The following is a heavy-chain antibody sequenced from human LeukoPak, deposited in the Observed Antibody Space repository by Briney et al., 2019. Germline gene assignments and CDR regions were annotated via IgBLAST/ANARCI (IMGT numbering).Heavy chain of an antibody. CDR2: ISYDGSNK. Sequence: GGSLRLSCAASGLTFSSYAMHWVRQAPGKGLEWVAVISYDGSNKYYADSVKGRFTISRDNSKNTLYLQMNSLRAEDTAVYYCARNDYWGQGTLVTVSS. J-gene: IGHJ4*02. V-gene: IGHV3-30-3*01. CDR3: ARNDY. CDR1: GLTFSSYA.